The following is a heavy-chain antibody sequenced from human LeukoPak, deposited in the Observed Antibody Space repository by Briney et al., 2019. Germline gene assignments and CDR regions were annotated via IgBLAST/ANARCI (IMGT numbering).Heavy chain of an antibody. CDR2: ISGSGAST. Sequence: GGSLRLSCAASEFTFSSHAMSWVRQAPGKGLEWVSRISGSGASTYYADSVKGRFTISRDNSKNTLYLQMNSLRAEDTAVYYCAKDFGAAAGPGFDYWGQGTLVTVSS. D-gene: IGHD6-13*01. CDR3: AKDFGAAAGPGFDY. CDR1: EFTFSSHA. J-gene: IGHJ4*02. V-gene: IGHV3-23*01.